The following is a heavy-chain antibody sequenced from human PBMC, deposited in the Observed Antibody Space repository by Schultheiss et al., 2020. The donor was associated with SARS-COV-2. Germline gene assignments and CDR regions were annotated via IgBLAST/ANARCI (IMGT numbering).Heavy chain of an antibody. Sequence: GGSLRLSCAASGFTFSSFVMHWVRQAPGKGLEWVAVIWYDGSNEYYTDSVEGRFTISRDNSKNSLYLQMNSLRAEDTAVYYCARGSYSSSWGYWFDPWGQGTLVTVSS. V-gene: IGHV3-33*01. D-gene: IGHD6-13*01. CDR2: IWYDGSNE. CDR3: ARGSYSSSWGYWFDP. J-gene: IGHJ5*02. CDR1: GFTFSSFV.